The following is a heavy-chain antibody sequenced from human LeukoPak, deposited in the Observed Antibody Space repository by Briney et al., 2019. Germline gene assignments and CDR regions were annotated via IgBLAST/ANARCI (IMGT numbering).Heavy chain of an antibody. CDR1: GGSISSYY. J-gene: IGHJ5*02. CDR2: IYYSGST. V-gene: IGHV4-59*12. CDR3: ARDMAALWPRGRWFDP. Sequence: PSETLSLTCTVSGGSISSYYWSWIRQPPGKGLEWIGYIYYSGSTNYNPSLKSRVTISVDKSKNQFSLKLSSVTAADTAVYYCARDMAALWPRGRWFDPWGQGTLVTVSS. D-gene: IGHD3-10*01.